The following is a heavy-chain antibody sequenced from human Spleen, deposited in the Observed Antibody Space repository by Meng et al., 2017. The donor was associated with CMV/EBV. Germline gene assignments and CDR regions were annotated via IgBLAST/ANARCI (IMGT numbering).Heavy chain of an antibody. V-gene: IGHV3-20*04. J-gene: IGHJ6*02. D-gene: IGHD5-12*01. Sequence: GGSLRLSCVASGFRFDDYGMTWVRQAPGKGLEWVSAINWNGGSTGYADSVRGRFIISRDNVRKSLYLQMNSLRAGDTAVYYCAKVQWLPMSQNYYRYFGTDVWGQGTTVTVSS. CDR1: GFRFDDYG. CDR3: AKVQWLPMSQNYYRYFGTDV. CDR2: INWNGGST.